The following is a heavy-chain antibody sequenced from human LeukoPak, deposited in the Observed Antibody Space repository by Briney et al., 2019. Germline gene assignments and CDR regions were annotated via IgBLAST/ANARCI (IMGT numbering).Heavy chain of an antibody. J-gene: IGHJ3*02. Sequence: PSETLSLACTVSGGSISSYYWSSIRQPPGKGLEWIGYIYYSGSTNYNPSLKSRVTISVDTSKNQFSLKLSSVTAADTAVYYCARCTTAAFDMWGQGTMVTVSS. CDR3: ARCTTAAFDM. CDR1: GGSISSYY. D-gene: IGHD2-8*01. V-gene: IGHV4-59*01. CDR2: IYYSGST.